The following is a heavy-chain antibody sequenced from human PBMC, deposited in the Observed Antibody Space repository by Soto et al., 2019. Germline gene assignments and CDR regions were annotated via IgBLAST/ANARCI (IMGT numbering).Heavy chain of an antibody. D-gene: IGHD3-10*01. J-gene: IGHJ5*02. CDR3: ARDQDRGWFDP. Sequence: GGSLRLSCAASGFTVSSNYMSWVRQAPGKGLEWVSVIYSGGSTYYPDSVKGRFTISSHNSKNTLYLQMTSLRAEDTAVYYCARDQDRGWFDPWGQGTLVTVSS. V-gene: IGHV3-53*04. CDR1: GFTVSSNY. CDR2: IYSGGST.